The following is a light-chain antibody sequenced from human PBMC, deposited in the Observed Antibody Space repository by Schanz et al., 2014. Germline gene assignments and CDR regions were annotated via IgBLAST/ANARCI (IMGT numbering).Light chain of an antibody. CDR1: SSDVGGYNY. J-gene: IGLJ2*01. CDR3: ASYTSTSIVV. V-gene: IGLV2-14*03. CDR2: DVN. Sequence: QFALTQPASVSGSPGQSITISCTGTSSDVGGYNYVSWYQQHPGKAPKLMIYDVNNRPSGVSNRFSGSKSGNTASLTISGLQAEDEADFYCASYTSTSIVVFGGGTKVTVL.